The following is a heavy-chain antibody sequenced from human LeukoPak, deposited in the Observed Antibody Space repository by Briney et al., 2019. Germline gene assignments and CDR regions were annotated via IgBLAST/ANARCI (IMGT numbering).Heavy chain of an antibody. CDR1: GGSFSAYY. CDR2: INHSGST. D-gene: IGHD4-17*01. J-gene: IGHJ3*01. Sequence: SETLSLTCAVYGGSFSAYYWSWIRQPPGKGLEWIGEINHSGSTNYNPSLKSRVSISVDTSKNQFSLKLSSVTAADTAVYYCARSYGDYAEDAFDVWGQGTMVTVSS. V-gene: IGHV4-34*01. CDR3: ARSYGDYAEDAFDV.